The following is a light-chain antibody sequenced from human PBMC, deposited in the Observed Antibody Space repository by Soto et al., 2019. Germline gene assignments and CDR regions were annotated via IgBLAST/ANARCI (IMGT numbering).Light chain of an antibody. CDR3: QQRYNWPPYT. V-gene: IGKV3-11*01. J-gene: IGKJ2*01. CDR2: DTF. Sequence: EIVLTQAPATLSFSPGERATLSCKARQSVSSYLAWYQQKPGQAPRLLIYDTFHRATGIPARFSGSGSGTDFTLTISSLEPEDFAVYYCQQRYNWPPYTFGQGTELEIK. CDR1: QSVSSY.